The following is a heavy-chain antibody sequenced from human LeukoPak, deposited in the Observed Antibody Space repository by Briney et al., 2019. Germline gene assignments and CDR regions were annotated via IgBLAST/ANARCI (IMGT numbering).Heavy chain of an antibody. J-gene: IGHJ4*02. CDR2: IKQNADAE. CDR1: GFTFGRYW. Sequence: GGSLRLSCAASGFTFGRYWMTWVRQATGKGLEWVAIIKQNADAEYYVDSVKGRFTISKSNSQNSLYLQMNSLRPEDTAVYYCATTGFDSPFYFHYWGQGTLVTVSS. V-gene: IGHV3-7*03. D-gene: IGHD5-12*01. CDR3: ATTGFDSPFYFHY.